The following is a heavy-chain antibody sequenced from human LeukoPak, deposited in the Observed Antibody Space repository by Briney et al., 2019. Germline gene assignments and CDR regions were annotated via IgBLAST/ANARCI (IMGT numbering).Heavy chain of an antibody. CDR1: GYTFTSYG. V-gene: IGHV1-69*04. D-gene: IGHD1-26*01. CDR3: ARGQVGATTFDY. Sequence: ASVKVSCKASGYTFTSYGISWVRQAPGQGLEWMGRIIPILGIANYAQKFQGRVTITADKSTSTAYMELSSLRSEDTAVYYCARGQVGATTFDYWGQGTLVTVSS. J-gene: IGHJ4*02. CDR2: IIPILGIA.